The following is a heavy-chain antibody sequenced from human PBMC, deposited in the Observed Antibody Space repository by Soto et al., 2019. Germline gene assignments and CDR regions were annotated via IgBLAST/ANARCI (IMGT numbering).Heavy chain of an antibody. CDR1: GDSVTSDNKY. J-gene: IGHJ4*02. CDR3: ARSGGGSGWL. D-gene: IGHD6-19*01. CDR2: IRSSGST. Sequence: LSLTCTVSGDSVTSDNKYWSWIRQPPGKALEWIAYIRSSGSTNYNPSLKSRVTISRDTSKNQFSLKMTSVTAEDTAVYYCARSGGGSGWLGGQGTLVTVSS. V-gene: IGHV4-61*01.